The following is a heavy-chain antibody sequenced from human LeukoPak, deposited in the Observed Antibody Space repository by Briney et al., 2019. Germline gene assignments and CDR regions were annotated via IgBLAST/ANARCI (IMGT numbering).Heavy chain of an antibody. V-gene: IGHV1-2*02. Sequence: GASVKVSCKASGYTFTGYYMHWVRQAPGQGLEWMGWINPNSGGTNHAQKFQGRVTMTRDTSISTAYMELSRLRPDDTAVYYCARSTPAYYYDSSGLVQSWGQGTLVTVSS. CDR1: GYTFTGYY. J-gene: IGHJ4*02. CDR3: ARSTPAYYYDSSGLVQS. CDR2: INPNSGGT. D-gene: IGHD3-22*01.